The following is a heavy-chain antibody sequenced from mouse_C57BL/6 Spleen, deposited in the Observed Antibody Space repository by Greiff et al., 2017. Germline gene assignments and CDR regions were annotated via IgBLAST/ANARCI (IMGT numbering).Heavy chain of an antibody. CDR2: IHPNSGST. V-gene: IGHV1-64*01. CDR1: GYTFTSYW. J-gene: IGHJ4*01. D-gene: IGHD2-3*01. Sequence: VQLQQPGAELVKPGASVKLSCKASGYTFTSYWMHWVKQRPGQGLEWIGMIHPNSGSTNYNEKFKRKATLTVDKSSSTAYMQLSSLTSEDSAVYYCARQIYDGYYSYAMDYWGQGTSVTVSS. CDR3: ARQIYDGYYSYAMDY.